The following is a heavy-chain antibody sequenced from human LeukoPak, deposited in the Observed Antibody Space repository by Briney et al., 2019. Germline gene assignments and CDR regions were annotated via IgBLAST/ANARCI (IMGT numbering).Heavy chain of an antibody. J-gene: IGHJ5*02. CDR3: ARAPKFGTNWFDP. Sequence: SETLSLTCTVSGGSISSYYWSWIRQPPGKGLEWIGYIYYSGSTNYNPSLKSRVTISVDTSKNQFSLKLSSVTAADTAVYYCARAPKFGTNWFDPWGQGTLVTVSS. CDR2: IYYSGST. CDR1: GGSISSYY. V-gene: IGHV4-59*08. D-gene: IGHD3-10*02.